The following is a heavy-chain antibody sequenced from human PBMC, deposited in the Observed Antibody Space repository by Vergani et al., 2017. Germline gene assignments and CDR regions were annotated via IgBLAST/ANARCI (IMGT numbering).Heavy chain of an antibody. V-gene: IGHV3-15*07. CDR3: TTLPRSLGNVPFYWLRDHHYYGMDA. J-gene: IGHJ6*02. CDR2: IKSTFDRGTT. Sequence: EVQLVESGGGIVKPGGSLRLSCVASGFSFRNAWMNWVRRTPGKGLEWVGRIKSTFDRGTTDYAAAVKGRFTISRDDSKNTLFLQMNGLKTEDIGVFYCTTLPRSLGNVPFYWLRDHHYYGMDAWGQGTTVTVSS. CDR1: GFSFRNAW. D-gene: IGHD2-8*02.